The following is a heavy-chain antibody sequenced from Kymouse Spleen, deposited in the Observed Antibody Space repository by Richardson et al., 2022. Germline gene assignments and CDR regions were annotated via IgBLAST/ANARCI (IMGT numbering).Heavy chain of an antibody. CDR2: IWYDGSNK. Sequence: QVQLVESGGGVVQPGRSLRLSCAASGFTFSSYGMHWVRQAPGKGLEWVAVIWYDGSNKYYADSVKGRFTISRDNSKNTLYLQMNSLRAEDTAVYYCAREVAAAGTFFDYWGQGTLVTVSS. CDR3: AREVAAAGTFFDY. CDR1: GFTFSSYG. J-gene: IGHJ4*02. V-gene: IGHV3-33*01. D-gene: IGHD6-13*01.